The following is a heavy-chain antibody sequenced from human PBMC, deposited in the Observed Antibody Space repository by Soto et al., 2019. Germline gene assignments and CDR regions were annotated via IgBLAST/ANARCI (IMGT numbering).Heavy chain of an antibody. CDR1: GFTFSSYG. CDR2: ISYDGSNK. D-gene: IGHD6-13*01. CDR3: AKDNGIAAAGTRLWFDP. Sequence: GESLRLYCAASGFTFSSYGMHWVSQAPGKGLEWVAVISYDGSNKYYADSVKGRFTISRDNSRNTLYLQMNSLRAEDTAVYYCAKDNGIAAAGTRLWFDPWGQGTLVTVSS. V-gene: IGHV3-30*18. J-gene: IGHJ5*02.